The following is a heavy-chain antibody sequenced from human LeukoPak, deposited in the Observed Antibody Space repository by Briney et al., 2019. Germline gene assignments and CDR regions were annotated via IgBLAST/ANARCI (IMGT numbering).Heavy chain of an antibody. Sequence: SETLSLTCTVSGAFITSSPYNWAWIRQPPGKGLEWIGTISYSGTTYYNPSLRSRVTMSVDTSKNQFSLKLRSVTAADTTLYYCATQPTGFPNWFDPWGQGVLVTVSS. J-gene: IGHJ5*02. CDR1: GAFITSSPYN. CDR2: ISYSGTT. CDR3: ATQPTGFPNWFDP. V-gene: IGHV4-39*01. D-gene: IGHD2-8*02.